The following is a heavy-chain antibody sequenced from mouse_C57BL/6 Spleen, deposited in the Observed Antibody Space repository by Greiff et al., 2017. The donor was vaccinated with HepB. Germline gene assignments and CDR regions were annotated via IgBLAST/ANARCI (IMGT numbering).Heavy chain of an antibody. CDR2: ISSGSSTI. J-gene: IGHJ2*01. V-gene: IGHV5-17*01. CDR1: GFTFSDYG. Sequence: EVQRVESGGGLVKPGASLKLSCAASGFTFSDYGMHWVRQAPEKGLEWVAYISSGSSTIYYADTVKGRFTISRDNAKNTLFLQMTSLRSEDTAMYYGAGTAYGSSFYYLDYWGQGTTLTVSS. D-gene: IGHD1-1*01. CDR3: AGTAYGSSFYYLDY.